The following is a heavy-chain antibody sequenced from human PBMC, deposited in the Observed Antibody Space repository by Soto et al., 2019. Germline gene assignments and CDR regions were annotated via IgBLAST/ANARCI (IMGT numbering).Heavy chain of an antibody. CDR3: AKDLLATRTVTTDY. J-gene: IGHJ4*02. CDR2: ISYDGSNK. V-gene: IGHV3-30*18. Sequence: QVQLVESGGGVVQPGRSLRLSCAASGFTFSSYGMHWVRQAPGKGLEWVAGISYDGSNKYYADSVRGRFTISRDSSKNTLYLQMNSLRGEDTAVYYCAKDLLATRTVTTDYWGQGTLVTVSS. D-gene: IGHD4-17*01. CDR1: GFTFSSYG.